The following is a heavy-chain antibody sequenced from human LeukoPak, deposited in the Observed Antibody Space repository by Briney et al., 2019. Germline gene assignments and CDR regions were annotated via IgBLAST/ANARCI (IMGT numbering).Heavy chain of an antibody. CDR2: FYHSGNT. D-gene: IGHD3/OR15-3a*01. Sequence: PSETLSLTCEVSGDSITTGGYSWSWIRQPPGKGLEWLGYFYHSGNTYYNPSLESRVTMSIGASKNQLSLKVTSVTAADTAVYYCARVPYNFGSGGSDGWFDPWGQGSLVIVSS. J-gene: IGHJ5*02. V-gene: IGHV4-30-2*01. CDR3: ARVPYNFGSGGSDGWFDP. CDR1: GDSITTGGYS.